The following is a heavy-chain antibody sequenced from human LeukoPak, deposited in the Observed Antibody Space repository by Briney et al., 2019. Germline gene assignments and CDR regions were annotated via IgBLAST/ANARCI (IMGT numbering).Heavy chain of an antibody. V-gene: IGHV4-4*07. CDR2: IYTSGST. D-gene: IGHD4-17*01. Sequence: SETLSLTCTVSGGSISSYYWSWIRQPAGKGLEWIGRIYTSGSTNYNPSLKSRVTISVDTSKNQFSLKLSSVTAADTAVYYCARSRDYELFEYFQHWGQGTLVTVSS. J-gene: IGHJ1*01. CDR3: ARSRDYELFEYFQH. CDR1: GGSISSYY.